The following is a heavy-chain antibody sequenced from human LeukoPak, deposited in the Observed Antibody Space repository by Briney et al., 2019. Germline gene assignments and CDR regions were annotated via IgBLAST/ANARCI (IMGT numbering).Heavy chain of an antibody. Sequence: GGSLRLSCAASGFTFSDYYMSGIRQAPGKGLEWVSYISSSGSTIYYADSVKGRFTISRDNAKNSLYLQMNSLRAEDTAVYYCARDPRGYCSSTSCHPWFDPWGQGTLVTVSS. CDR3: ARDPRGYCSSTSCHPWFDP. CDR1: GFTFSDYY. V-gene: IGHV3-11*01. CDR2: ISSSGSTI. D-gene: IGHD2-2*01. J-gene: IGHJ5*02.